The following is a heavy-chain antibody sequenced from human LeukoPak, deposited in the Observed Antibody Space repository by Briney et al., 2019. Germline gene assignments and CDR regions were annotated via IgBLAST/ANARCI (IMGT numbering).Heavy chain of an antibody. CDR3: ARLITGTTTAFDI. CDR2: IYTSGST. V-gene: IGHV4-4*07. D-gene: IGHD1-7*01. J-gene: IGHJ3*02. CDR1: GASLSSYY. Sequence: SESLSLTCTVSGASLSSYYWSWIRQPAGKGLEWIGPIYTSGSTHYNPSLKSRVTMSVDTSKNQFSLKLSSVNAADTAVYYCARLITGTTTAFDIWGQGTMVTVSS.